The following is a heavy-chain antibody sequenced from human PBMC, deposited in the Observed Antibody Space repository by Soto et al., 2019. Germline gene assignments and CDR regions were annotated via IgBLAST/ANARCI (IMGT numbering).Heavy chain of an antibody. CDR1: GGTFSSYT. V-gene: IGHV1-69*02. CDR2: IIPILGIA. Sequence: QVQLVQSGAEVKKPGSSVKVSCKASGGTFSSYTISWVRQAPGQGLEWMGRIIPILGIANYAQKFQGRVTITADKSTSTAYIELSSLRSEDTAVYYCARYSDNWNDDYWGEGTLVTVSS. D-gene: IGHD1-1*01. J-gene: IGHJ4*02. CDR3: ARYSDNWNDDY.